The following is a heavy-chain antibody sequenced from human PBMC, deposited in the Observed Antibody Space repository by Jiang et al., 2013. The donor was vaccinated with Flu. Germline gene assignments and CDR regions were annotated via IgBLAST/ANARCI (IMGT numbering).Heavy chain of an antibody. J-gene: IGHJ4*02. D-gene: IGHD1-26*01. CDR3: ARRLSGNYDF. Sequence: TTYWIAWVRQMPGKGLEWMGFIYPGDSDTRYSPSFQGQVTISADKSITTAYLQWSSLKASDTAMYYCARRLSGNYDFWGQGTLVTVSS. CDR1: TTYW. V-gene: IGHV5-51*01. CDR2: IYPGDSDT.